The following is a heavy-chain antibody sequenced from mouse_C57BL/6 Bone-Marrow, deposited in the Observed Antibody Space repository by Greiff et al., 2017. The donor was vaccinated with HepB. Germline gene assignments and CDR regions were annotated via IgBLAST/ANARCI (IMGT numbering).Heavy chain of an antibody. J-gene: IGHJ4*01. V-gene: IGHV14-4*01. D-gene: IGHD1-1*01. CDR3: TPSTVVGEYYAMDY. CDR1: GFNIKDSY. Sequence: EVQLVESGAELVRPGASVKLSCTASGFNIKDSYMHWVKQRPEQGLEWIGWIDPGNGDTEYASKFQGKATMTADTSSNTAYMQHSSLTSEDTAVYYCTPSTVVGEYYAMDYWGQGTSVTVSS. CDR2: IDPGNGDT.